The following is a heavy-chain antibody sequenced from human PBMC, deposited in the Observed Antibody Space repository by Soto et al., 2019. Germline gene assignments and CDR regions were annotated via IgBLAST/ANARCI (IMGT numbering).Heavy chain of an antibody. V-gene: IGHV3-21*01. J-gene: IGHJ5*02. CDR3: AREGALKPFSS. CDR1: GFTFSNYN. CDR2: ISGTGVYI. Sequence: PGGSLRRSCVASGFTFSNYNMNWVRQAPGKGLEWVSHISGTGVYIHYADAVKGRFTISRDNAKSSVYLQMNSLRAEDTAVYYCAREGALKPFSSWGQGALVTVSS.